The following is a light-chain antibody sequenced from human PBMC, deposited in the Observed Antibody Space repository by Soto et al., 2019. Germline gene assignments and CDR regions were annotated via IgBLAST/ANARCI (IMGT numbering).Light chain of an antibody. CDR2: GAS. Sequence: EIVMTQSPATLSVSPGERATLSCRASQSVSSNLAWYQQKPGQAPRLLIYGASTRAPGIPARFSGSGSGTEFTLTISSLQSEEFAVYYCQQYNNWPPGAFGPGTKVDIK. J-gene: IGKJ3*01. V-gene: IGKV3-15*01. CDR3: QQYNNWPPGA. CDR1: QSVSSN.